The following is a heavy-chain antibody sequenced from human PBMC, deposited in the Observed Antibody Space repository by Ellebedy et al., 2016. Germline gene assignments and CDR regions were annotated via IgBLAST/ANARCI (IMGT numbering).Heavy chain of an antibody. CDR3: EGFCHITNCQGIDV. V-gene: IGHV3-7*01. Sequence: GGSLRLSXSASGFSLSTFTVQWVRQAPGKGLEWVAIIKQDGSDKYYVDSVKGRFTISRDNAKNSLYLQMNSLRAEDTAVYYCEGFCHITNCQGIDVWGQGTTVTVSS. CDR2: IKQDGSDK. CDR1: GFSLSTFT. D-gene: IGHD2-2*01. J-gene: IGHJ6*02.